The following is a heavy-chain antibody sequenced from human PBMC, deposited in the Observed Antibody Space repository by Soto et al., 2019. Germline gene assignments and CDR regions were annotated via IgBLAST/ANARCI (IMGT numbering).Heavy chain of an antibody. Sequence: GGTLRLSCAASGCTFRSYAMSWVRQAPGKGLEWVSDICGSGSSTYYPDSVKGRITISRDNSKNTLYLQMNSLRAEDTAVYHCAKDSRVAAAADYWGQGTLVTVSS. D-gene: IGHD6-13*01. J-gene: IGHJ4*02. CDR3: AKDSRVAAAADY. CDR1: GCTFRSYA. CDR2: ICGSGSST. V-gene: IGHV3-23*01.